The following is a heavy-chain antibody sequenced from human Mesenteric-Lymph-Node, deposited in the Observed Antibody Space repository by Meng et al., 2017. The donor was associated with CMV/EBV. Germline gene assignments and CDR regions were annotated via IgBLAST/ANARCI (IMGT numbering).Heavy chain of an antibody. CDR3: ARGDNSSSWYSPFDY. D-gene: IGHD6-13*01. Sequence: GESLKISCAASGFTFSSYSMNWVRQAPGKGLEWVSYISSSSSTIYYADSVKGRFTISRDNAKNSLYLQMNSLRAEDTAVYYCARGDNSSSWYSPFDYWGQGTLVTVSS. CDR1: GFTFSSYS. CDR2: ISSSSSTI. J-gene: IGHJ4*02. V-gene: IGHV3-48*04.